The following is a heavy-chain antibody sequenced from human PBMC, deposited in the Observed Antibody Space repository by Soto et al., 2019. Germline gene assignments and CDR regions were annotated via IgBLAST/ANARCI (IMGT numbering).Heavy chain of an antibody. V-gene: IGHV5-51*01. J-gene: IGHJ6*03. CDR3: ARRVEGVVQAATHYYYYMDV. CDR1: GYSFTSYW. Sequence: GESLKISCKGSGYSFTSYWIGWVRQMPGKGLEWMGIIYPGDSDTRYSPSFQGQVTISADKSISTAYLQWSSLKASDTAMYYCARRVEGVVQAATHYYYYMDVWGKGTTVTVSS. D-gene: IGHD2-2*01. CDR2: IYPGDSDT.